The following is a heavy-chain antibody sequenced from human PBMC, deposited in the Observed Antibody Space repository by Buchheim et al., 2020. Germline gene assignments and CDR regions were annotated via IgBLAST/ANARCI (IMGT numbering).Heavy chain of an antibody. CDR3: ARERRNYYYYMDV. Sequence: EVQLVESGGGLVQPGGSLRLSCAASEFTFSDYDINWVRQAPGKGLEWVSHISSSGSTIYYADSVKGRFPISRDNAKSSLFLQMNSLRAEDTAVYYCARERRNYYYYMDVWGKGTT. J-gene: IGHJ6*03. CDR2: ISSSGSTI. CDR1: EFTFSDYD. V-gene: IGHV3-48*03.